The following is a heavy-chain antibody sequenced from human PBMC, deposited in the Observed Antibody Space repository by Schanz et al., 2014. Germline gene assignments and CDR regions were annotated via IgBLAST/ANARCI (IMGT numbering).Heavy chain of an antibody. D-gene: IGHD2-21*02. V-gene: IGHV3-23*05. Sequence: EVQLLESGGGLVQPGGSLRLSCSASTFTFDHYAMTWVRQAPGKGLEWVAAVSIRSDEIKYADSVRGRFTISRDNSRSTMYLQMNSLRAEDTAVYFCAKDLGVDCGDGCFNWYFDLWGRGTLXTVSS. CDR2: VSIRSDEI. J-gene: IGHJ2*01. CDR3: AKDLGVDCGDGCFNWYFDL. CDR1: TFTFDHYA.